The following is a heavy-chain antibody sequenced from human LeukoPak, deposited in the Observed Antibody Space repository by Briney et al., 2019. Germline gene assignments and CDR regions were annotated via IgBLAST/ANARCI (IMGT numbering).Heavy chain of an antibody. CDR1: GFTFDDYA. D-gene: IGHD3-3*01. V-gene: IGHV3-9*01. J-gene: IGHJ4*02. Sequence: GGSLRLSCAASGFTFDDYAMHWVRQAPGKGQGWVSGISWNSGSIGYADSVKGRFTISRDNAKNSLYLQMNSLRAEDTALYYCAKGDYDFWSGYYFYWGQGTLVTVSS. CDR2: ISWNSGSI. CDR3: AKGDYDFWSGYYFY.